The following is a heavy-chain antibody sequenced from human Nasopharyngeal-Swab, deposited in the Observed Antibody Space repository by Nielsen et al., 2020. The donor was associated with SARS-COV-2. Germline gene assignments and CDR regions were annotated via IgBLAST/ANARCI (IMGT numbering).Heavy chain of an antibody. V-gene: IGHV3-30-3*01. J-gene: IGHJ6*03. D-gene: IGHD1-26*01. Sequence: VRQAPGKGLEWVAVISYDGSNKYYADSVKGRFTISRDNSKNTLYLQMNSLRAEDTAVYYCARVEAGGEWELLPYYYYYMDVWGKGTTATVSS. CDR2: ISYDGSNK. CDR3: ARVEAGGEWELLPYYYYYMDV.